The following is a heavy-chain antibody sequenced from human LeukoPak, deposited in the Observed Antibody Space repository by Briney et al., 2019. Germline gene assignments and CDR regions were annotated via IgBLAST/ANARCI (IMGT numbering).Heavy chain of an antibody. Sequence: SETLSLTCTVSGGSISSGDYYWSWIRQPPGKGLEWIGYIYYNGNTYYNPSLKSRVTMPLDTSKNQIFLKLSSVTAADTAVYYCARERSGSYPFDYWGQGTLVTVSS. V-gene: IGHV4-30-4*08. CDR3: ARERSGSYPFDY. J-gene: IGHJ4*02. CDR2: IYYNGNT. D-gene: IGHD1-26*01. CDR1: GGSISSGDYY.